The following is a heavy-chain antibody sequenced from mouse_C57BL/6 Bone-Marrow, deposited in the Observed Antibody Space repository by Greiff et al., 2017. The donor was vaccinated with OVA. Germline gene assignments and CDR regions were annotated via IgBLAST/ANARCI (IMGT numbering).Heavy chain of an antibody. CDR3: AKDITQYFDV. J-gene: IGHJ1*03. CDR2: INPYNGGT. Sequence: EVMLVESGPVLVKPGASVKMSCKASGYTFTDYYMNWVKQSHGKSLEWIGVINPYNGGTSYNQKFKGKATLTVDKSSSTAYMELNSLTSEDSAVYYCAKDITQYFDVWGTGTTVTVSS. D-gene: IGHD1-1*01. CDR1: GYTFTDYY. V-gene: IGHV1-19*01.